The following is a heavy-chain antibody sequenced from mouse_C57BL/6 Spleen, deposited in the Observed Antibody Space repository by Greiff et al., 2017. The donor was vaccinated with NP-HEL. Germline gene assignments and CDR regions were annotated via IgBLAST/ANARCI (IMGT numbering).Heavy chain of an antibody. V-gene: IGHV1-19*01. CDR2: INPYNGGT. D-gene: IGHD1-1*01. CDR3: AKLYYYGSSDAMDY. CDR1: GYTFTDYY. J-gene: IGHJ4*01. Sequence: EVQLQQSGPVLVKPGASVKMSCKASGYTFTDYYMNWVKQSHGKSLEWIGVINPYNGGTSYNQKFKGKATLTVDKSSSTAYMELNSLTSEDSAVYYCAKLYYYGSSDAMDYWGQGTSVTVSS.